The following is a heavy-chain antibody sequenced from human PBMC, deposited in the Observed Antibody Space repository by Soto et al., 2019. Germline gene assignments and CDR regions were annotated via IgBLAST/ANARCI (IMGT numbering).Heavy chain of an antibody. V-gene: IGHV4-31*03. CDR2: IYYSGST. D-gene: IGHD3-22*01. Sequence: QVQLQESGPGLVKPSQTLSLTCTVSGGSISSGGYYWSWIRQHPGKGLEWIGYIYYSGSTYYNPSLKSRVTISVDTSKNQFSLKLSSVTAADTAVYYCARNGGYDSSGYYFTRWGQGTLVTVSS. CDR3: ARNGGYDSSGYYFTR. CDR1: GGSISSGGYY. J-gene: IGHJ4*02.